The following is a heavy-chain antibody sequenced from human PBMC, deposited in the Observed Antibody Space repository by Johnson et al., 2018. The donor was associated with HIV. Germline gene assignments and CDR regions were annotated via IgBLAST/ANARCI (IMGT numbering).Heavy chain of an antibody. D-gene: IGHD3-22*01. CDR2: LGAAGAT. V-gene: IGHV3-13*01. J-gene: IGHJ3*01. Sequence: VQLVESGGGVVQPGRSLRLSCAASGFTFSSYGMHWVRQVARRALEWVSALGAAGATYYPDSVQGRFSTSRDNDNNSLYLQMNSLTAGDTAMYYCARVAAGSSGYYRDAFDVWGQGTMVTVSS. CDR1: GFTFSSYG. CDR3: ARVAAGSSGYYRDAFDV.